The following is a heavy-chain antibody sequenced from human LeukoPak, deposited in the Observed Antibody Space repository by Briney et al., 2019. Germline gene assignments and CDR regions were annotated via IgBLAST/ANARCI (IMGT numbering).Heavy chain of an antibody. CDR2: IVSRGGTT. J-gene: IGHJ4*02. D-gene: IGHD2-15*01. CDR1: GFTFSSYA. V-gene: IGHV3-23*01. CDR3: AKFGKKVVVVAAVDLDY. Sequence: PGGSLRLSCAASGFTFSSYAMGWVRKAPGKGLEWVSGIVSRGGTTYYADSVKGRFTISRDNSKNTLYLQMNSLRAEDTAVYYCAKFGKKVVVVAAVDLDYWGQGTLVTVSS.